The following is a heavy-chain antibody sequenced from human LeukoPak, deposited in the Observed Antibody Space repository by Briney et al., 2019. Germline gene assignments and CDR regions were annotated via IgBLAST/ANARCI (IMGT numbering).Heavy chain of an antibody. D-gene: IGHD1-26*01. V-gene: IGHV1-24*01. J-gene: IGHJ6*02. CDR1: GYTLTELS. Sequence: ASAKVSCKVSGYTLTELSMHWVRQAPGKGLEWMGGFDPEDGETIYAQKFQGRVTMTEDTSTDTAYMELSSPRSEDTAVYYCATVGAREGGSYSLYYYGMDVWGQGTTVTVSS. CDR3: ATVGAREGGSYSLYYYGMDV. CDR2: FDPEDGET.